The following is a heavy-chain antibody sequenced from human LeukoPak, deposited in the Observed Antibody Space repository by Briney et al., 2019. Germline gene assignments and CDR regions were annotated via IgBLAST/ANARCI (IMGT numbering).Heavy chain of an antibody. D-gene: IGHD3-10*01. Sequence: GGSLRLSCAASGFTVSSNYMSWVRQAPGKGLEWVSVIYSGGSTYYADSVKGRFTISRENSKNTLYLQMNSLRAEDTAVYYCAKGGNYGSGNYYFDYWGQGTLVTVSS. CDR1: GFTVSSNY. J-gene: IGHJ4*02. CDR2: IYSGGST. CDR3: AKGGNYGSGNYYFDY. V-gene: IGHV3-66*01.